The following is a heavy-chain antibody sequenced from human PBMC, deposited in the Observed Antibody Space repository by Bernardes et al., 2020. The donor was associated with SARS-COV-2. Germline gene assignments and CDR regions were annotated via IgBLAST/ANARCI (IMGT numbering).Heavy chain of an antibody. J-gene: IGHJ6*02. CDR1: GFIFSSYN. CDR2: ISSSGGTI. D-gene: IGHD2-15*01. V-gene: IGHV3-48*01. Sequence: GGSLRLSCAASGFIFSSYNMNWVRQAPGKGLEWISYISSSGGTIYYGDAVKGRFTVSRDNAKNSLYLQMNSLRAEDTAVYYCARRDGTCSALTCYGMDVWGQGTTVTVSS. CDR3: ARRDGTCSALTCYGMDV.